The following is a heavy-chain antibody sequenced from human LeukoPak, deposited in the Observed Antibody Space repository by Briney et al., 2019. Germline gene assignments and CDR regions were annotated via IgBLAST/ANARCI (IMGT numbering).Heavy chain of an antibody. CDR1: GGSISSYY. V-gene: IGHV4-59*08. J-gene: IGHJ5*02. CDR2: IYYSGST. CDR3: ARHGTPRGYYDFWSGPTENWFDP. D-gene: IGHD3-3*01. Sequence: SETLSLTCTVSGGSISSYYWSWIRQPPGKGLEWIGYIYYSGSTNYNPSLKSRVTISVDTSKNQFSLKPSSVTAADTAVYYCARHGTPRGYYDFWSGPTENWFDPWGQGTLVTVSS.